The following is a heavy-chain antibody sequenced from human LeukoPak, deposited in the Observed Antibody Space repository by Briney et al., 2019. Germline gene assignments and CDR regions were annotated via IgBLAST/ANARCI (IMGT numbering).Heavy chain of an antibody. V-gene: IGHV3-7*03. CDR3: ARDGSSGGSSSWYYFDY. CDR1: GFTFSSYW. J-gene: IGHJ4*02. Sequence: HSGGSLRLSCAASGFTFSSYWMSWVRQAPGKGLEWVANIKQDGSEKYYVDSVKGRFTIARDNAKNSMYIQMNSLRAEDTGVYYCARDGSSGGSSSWYYFDYWGQGTLVTASS. CDR2: IKQDGSEK. D-gene: IGHD6-13*01.